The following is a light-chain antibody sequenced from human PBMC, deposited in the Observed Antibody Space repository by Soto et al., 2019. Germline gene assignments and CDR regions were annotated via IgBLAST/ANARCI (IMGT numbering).Light chain of an antibody. Sequence: EIVNSQSPATLSLSRGERATLSCRASQSVSSSLAWYQQKPGQAPRLLIYGASTRATGIPARFSGSGSGTEFTLTISSLQSEDFAVYYCQQYNDWPPWTFGQG. CDR2: GAS. J-gene: IGKJ1*01. V-gene: IGKV3-15*01. CDR3: QQYNDWPPWT. CDR1: QSVSSS.